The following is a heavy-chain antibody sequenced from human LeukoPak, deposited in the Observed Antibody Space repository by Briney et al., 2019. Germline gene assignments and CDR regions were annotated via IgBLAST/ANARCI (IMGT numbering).Heavy chain of an antibody. CDR1: GYTFTGYY. V-gene: IGHV1-2*02. CDR2: INPNSGGT. J-gene: IGHJ5*02. CDR3: VRDAVNAVVVVPHNWFDP. Sequence: RWASVKVSCKASGYTFTGYYMHWVRQAPGQGLEWMRRINPNSGGTNYAQKFQGRVTMTRDTSNSTAYMELSRLRSDDTAVYYCVRDAVNAVVVVPHNWFDPWGQGTLVTVSS. D-gene: IGHD2-15*01.